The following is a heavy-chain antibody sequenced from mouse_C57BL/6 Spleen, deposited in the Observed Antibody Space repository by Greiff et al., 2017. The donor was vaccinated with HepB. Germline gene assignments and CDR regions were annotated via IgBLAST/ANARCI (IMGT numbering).Heavy chain of an antibody. Sequence: EVKLVESGGGLVQSGRSLRLSCATSGFTFSDFYMEWVRQAPGKGLEWIAASRNKANDYTTEYSASVKGRFIVSRDTSQSILYLQMNALRAEDTAIYYCARDAPLRPFAYWGQGTLVTVSA. CDR2: SRNKANDYTT. CDR3: ARDAPLRPFAY. D-gene: IGHD1-2*01. V-gene: IGHV7-1*01. CDR1: GFTFSDFY. J-gene: IGHJ3*01.